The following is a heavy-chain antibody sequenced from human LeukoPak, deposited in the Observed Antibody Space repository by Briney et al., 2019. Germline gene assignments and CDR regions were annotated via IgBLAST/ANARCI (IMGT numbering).Heavy chain of an antibody. D-gene: IGHD1-14*01. CDR2: IGPTGSDR. CDR3: ATETNGHHYAY. V-gene: IGHV3-21*06. CDR1: GLTFSTSG. Sequence: GGSLRLSCTASGLTFSTSGFNWVRQAPGKGLEWVASIGPTGSDRYHADSIKGRFTISRDNANNFLYLQMNSLRAEDTAVYYCATETNGHHYAYWGQGNLLTVSS. J-gene: IGHJ4*02.